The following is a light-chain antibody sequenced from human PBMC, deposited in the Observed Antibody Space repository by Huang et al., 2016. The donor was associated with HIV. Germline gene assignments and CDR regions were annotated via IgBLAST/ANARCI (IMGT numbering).Light chain of an antibody. V-gene: IGKV3-15*01. CDR2: GAS. Sequence: EIVMTQSPATLSVSPGERATLSCRASQSVSSNLAWYQQKPGQAPRLRIYGASTRATGIPGRFSGSGSWTEFTLTISSLQSEDFAVYYCQQNNNWPPLFTFGPGTKVGIK. CDR1: QSVSSN. CDR3: QQNNNWPPLFT. J-gene: IGKJ3*01.